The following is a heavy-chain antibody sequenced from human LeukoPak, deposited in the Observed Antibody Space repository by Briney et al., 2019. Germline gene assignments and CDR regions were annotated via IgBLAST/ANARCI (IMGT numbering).Heavy chain of an antibody. V-gene: IGHV1-69*06. CDR3: ARSPGPKTGTTGGDWFDP. D-gene: IGHD1-7*01. Sequence: GASVKVSCKASGGTFSSYAISWVRQAPGQGLEWMGGIIPIFGTANYAQKFQGRVTITADKSTSTAYMELSSLRSEDTAVYYCARSPGPKTGTTGGDWFDPWGQGTLVTVSS. CDR2: IIPIFGTA. CDR1: GGTFSSYA. J-gene: IGHJ5*02.